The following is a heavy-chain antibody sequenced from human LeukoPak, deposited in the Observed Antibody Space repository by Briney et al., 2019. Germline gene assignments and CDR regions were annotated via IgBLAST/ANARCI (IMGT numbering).Heavy chain of an antibody. V-gene: IGHV4-34*01. CDR1: GGSFSAYY. D-gene: IGHD4-17*01. Sequence: RSSETLSLTCAVYGGSFSAYYWSWIRQPPGKGLEWIGEINHSGSTNYNPPLKSRVTISVDTSKNQFSLKLSSVTAADTAVYYCAGTTVTTQWFDPWGQGTLVTVSS. CDR2: INHSGST. J-gene: IGHJ5*02. CDR3: AGTTVTTQWFDP.